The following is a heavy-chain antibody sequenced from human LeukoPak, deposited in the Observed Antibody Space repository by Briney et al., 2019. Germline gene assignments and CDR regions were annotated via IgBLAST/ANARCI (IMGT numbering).Heavy chain of an antibody. CDR1: GGSISSYY. CDR2: IYYSGST. CDR3: ASLYYYGSGSYSDAFDI. D-gene: IGHD3-10*01. J-gene: IGHJ3*02. Sequence: PSETLSLTCTVSGGSISSYYWSWIRQPPGKGLEWIGYIYYSGSTYYNPSLKSRVTISVDTSKNQFSLKLSSVTAADTAVYYCASLYYYGSGSYSDAFDIWGQGTMVTVSS. V-gene: IGHV4-59*12.